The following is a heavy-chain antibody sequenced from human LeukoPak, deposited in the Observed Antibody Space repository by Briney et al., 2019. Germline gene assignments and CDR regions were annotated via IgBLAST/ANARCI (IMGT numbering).Heavy chain of an antibody. CDR3: ARDLSSRDAY. CDR2: IIGDGSST. Sequence: GGSLRLSCAASGFTFSSHWMHWVRQAPRKGLVWVSRIIGDGSSTSYADSVKGRFTISRDNAKNTLYLQMSSLTVEDTAVYYCARDLSSRDAYWGQGSLVTVSS. CDR1: GFTFSSHW. J-gene: IGHJ4*02. V-gene: IGHV3-74*01. D-gene: IGHD6-13*01.